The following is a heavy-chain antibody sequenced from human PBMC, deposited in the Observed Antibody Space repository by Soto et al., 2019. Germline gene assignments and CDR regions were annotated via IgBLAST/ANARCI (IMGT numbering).Heavy chain of an antibody. J-gene: IGHJ4*02. V-gene: IGHV3-30*03. CDR1: EFIFSDYG. CDR2: ISYDGSRK. D-gene: IGHD6-25*01. CDR3: ARDPTAASYFDY. Sequence: QVQLVESGGGVVQPGGSLRLSCAASEFIFSDYGMHWVRQAPGKGLEWVAVISYDGSRKYYGDSVKGRFTISRDNSKNTLYLQMNTLRAEDSAVYYCARDPTAASYFDYWGQGALVSVSS.